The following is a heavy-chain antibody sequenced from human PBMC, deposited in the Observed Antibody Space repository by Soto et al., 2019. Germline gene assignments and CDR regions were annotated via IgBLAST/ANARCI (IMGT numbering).Heavy chain of an antibody. CDR2: TYHSGST. V-gene: IGHV4-4*02. D-gene: IGHD3-3*01. CDR3: ARTLRFDYYYGLDV. J-gene: IGHJ6*02. CDR1: GDYINSSTW. Sequence: PSETLSLTCDVSGDYINSSTWWTWVRQPPGKALEWIGETYHSGSTNYNPSLKSRVTISVDKSKNQFSLKLTSVTAADTAVYHCARTLRFDYYYGLDVWGQGSRVTVSS.